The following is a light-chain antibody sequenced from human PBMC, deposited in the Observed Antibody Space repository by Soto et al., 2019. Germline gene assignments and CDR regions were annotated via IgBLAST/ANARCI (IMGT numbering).Light chain of an antibody. V-gene: IGLV2-14*01. CDR2: DVT. CDR3: TSWTTSTTMK. Sequence: QSALTQPASVSGSPGQSITISCTGTSSDVGAYNYVSWYQQHPGKAPKLMIYDVTNRPSGVSNRFSGSKSDNTASLTISGLQAEDEADYYCTSWTTSTTMKFGGGTKVTVL. CDR1: SSDVGAYNY. J-gene: IGLJ2*01.